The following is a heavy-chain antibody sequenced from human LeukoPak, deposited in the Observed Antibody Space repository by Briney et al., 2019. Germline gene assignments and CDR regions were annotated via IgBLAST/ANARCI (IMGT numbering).Heavy chain of an antibody. V-gene: IGHV4-31*03. J-gene: IGHJ4*02. CDR2: IYYSGST. CDR1: GGSISSGGYY. CDR3: ARRHPYSGSYYFDY. D-gene: IGHD1-26*01. Sequence: SETLSLTCTVSGGSISSGGYYWSWIRQHPGKGLEWIGYIYYSGSTYYNPSFKSRVTISVDTSKNQFSLKLSSVTAADTAVYYCARRHPYSGSYYFDYWGQGTLVTVSS.